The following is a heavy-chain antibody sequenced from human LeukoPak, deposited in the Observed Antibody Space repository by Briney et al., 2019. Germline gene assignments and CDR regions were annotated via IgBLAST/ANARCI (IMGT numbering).Heavy chain of an antibody. V-gene: IGHV4-4*07. CDR2: IYTSGST. CDR1: GGSISSYY. CDR3: ARATQWLDYYYGMDV. J-gene: IGHJ6*02. Sequence: SETLSLTCTVSGGSISSYYWSWNRQPAGKGLEWIGRIYTSGSTNYNPSLKSRVTMSVDTSKNQFSLELSSVTAADTAVYYCARATQWLDYYYGMDVWGQGTTVTVSS. D-gene: IGHD6-19*01.